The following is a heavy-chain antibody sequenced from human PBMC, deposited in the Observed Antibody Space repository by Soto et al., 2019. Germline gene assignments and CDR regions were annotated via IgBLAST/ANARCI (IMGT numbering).Heavy chain of an antibody. CDR3: AHRRKYYGSGSYLFDY. CDR1: GFSLSTSGVG. Sequence: QITLKESGPPLVKPTQTLTLTCTFSGFSLSTSGVGVGWIRQPPGKALEWLALIYWDDDKRYSPSLKSRLTITKDTSKNQVVLTMTNMDPVDTATYYCAHRRKYYGSGSYLFDYWGQGTLVTVSS. CDR2: IYWDDDK. V-gene: IGHV2-5*02. J-gene: IGHJ4*02. D-gene: IGHD3-10*01.